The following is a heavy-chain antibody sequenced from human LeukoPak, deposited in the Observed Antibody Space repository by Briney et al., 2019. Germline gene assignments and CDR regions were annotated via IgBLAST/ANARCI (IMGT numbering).Heavy chain of an antibody. Sequence: PSETLSLTCTVSGYSISSGYYWGWIRQHPGKGLEWIGYIYYSGSTYYNPSLKSRVTISVDTSKNQFSLKLSSVTAADTAVYYCARGSSSGWSNFDYWGQGTLVTVSS. CDR1: GYSISSGYY. D-gene: IGHD6-19*01. CDR3: ARGSSSGWSNFDY. CDR2: IYYSGST. V-gene: IGHV4-31*03. J-gene: IGHJ4*02.